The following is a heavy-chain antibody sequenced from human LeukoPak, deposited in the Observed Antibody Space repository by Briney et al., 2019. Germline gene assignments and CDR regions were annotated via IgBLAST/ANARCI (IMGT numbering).Heavy chain of an antibody. D-gene: IGHD1-14*01. CDR1: GFTFSSYS. J-gene: IGHJ4*01. V-gene: IGHV3-15*07. CDR3: TTHSVTVTGTHF. CDR2: IKNNANGGTS. Sequence: GGSLRLSCAASGFTFSSYSMNWVRQSPGMGLEWVGRIKNNANGGTSDYAAPVKGRFTISRDDSKNTLFLQMNSLKPEDTAMYYCTTHSVTVTGTHFWGQGALVTVSS.